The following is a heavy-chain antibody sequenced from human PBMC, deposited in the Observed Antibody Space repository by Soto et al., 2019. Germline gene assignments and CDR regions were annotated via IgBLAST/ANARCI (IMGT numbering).Heavy chain of an antibody. Sequence: SETLSLTCTVSGGSISSYYWSWIRQPPGKGLEWIGYIYYSGSTSYNPSLKSRVTISEDTSKNQFSMKLSSVTAADTAVYYCATSMVRGVNNWFDPWGQGTLVTVSS. V-gene: IGHV4-59*01. CDR2: IYYSGST. D-gene: IGHD3-10*01. J-gene: IGHJ5*02. CDR1: GGSISSYY. CDR3: ATSMVRGVNNWFDP.